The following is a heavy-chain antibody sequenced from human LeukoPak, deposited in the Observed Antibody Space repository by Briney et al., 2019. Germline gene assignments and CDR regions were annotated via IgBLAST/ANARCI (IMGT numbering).Heavy chain of an antibody. Sequence: PGGSLRLSCAASGFTFSDYYMSWIRQAPGKGLEWVSYISSSGSTIYYADSVKGRFTISRDNAKNSLYLQMNSLRAEDTAVYYCATEREVGHDNSGYYRDYWGQGTLVTVSS. V-gene: IGHV3-11*01. D-gene: IGHD3-22*01. CDR1: GFTFSDYY. CDR2: ISSSGSTI. J-gene: IGHJ4*02. CDR3: ATEREVGHDNSGYYRDY.